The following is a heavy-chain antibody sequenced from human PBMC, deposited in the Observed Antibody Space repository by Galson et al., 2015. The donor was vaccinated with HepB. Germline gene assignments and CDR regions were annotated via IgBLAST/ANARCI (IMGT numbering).Heavy chain of an antibody. Sequence: SLRLSCAASGLNFRNSGMHWVRQAPGKGLEWVSFIRYDGSKQYYADSVMGRFTISRDNSKNTLSLQMNSLRAEDTAVYYCAKANTVATISAIPPDYWGQGTLVAVS. J-gene: IGHJ4*02. CDR3: AKANTVATISAIPPDY. D-gene: IGHD5-12*01. CDR2: IRYDGSKQ. V-gene: IGHV3-30*02. CDR1: GLNFRNSG.